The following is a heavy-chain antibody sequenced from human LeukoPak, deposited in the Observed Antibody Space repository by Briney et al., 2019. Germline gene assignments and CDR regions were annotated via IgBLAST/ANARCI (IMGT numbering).Heavy chain of an antibody. V-gene: IGHV3-33*01. CDR3: ARIRLDGYNTGALGT. CDR2: IWYDGSNK. J-gene: IGHJ5*02. D-gene: IGHD5-24*01. CDR1: GFTFSSYG. Sequence: GGSLRLSCAASGFTFSSYGMHWVRQAPGKGLEWVAVIWYDGSNKYYADSVKGRFTISRDNSRNTLYLQMNSLRAEDTAVYYCARIRLDGYNTGALGTWGQGTLVTVSS.